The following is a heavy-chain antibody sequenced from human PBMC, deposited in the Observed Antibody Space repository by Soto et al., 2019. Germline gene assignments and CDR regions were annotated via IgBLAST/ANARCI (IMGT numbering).Heavy chain of an antibody. Sequence: PGGSLRLSCAASGFTFGDYAMHWVRQVPGRGLEWVSGISWNRATIEYADSVKGRFTISRDNAKNSLYLQMDSLRAEDAALYFCVKDSYSDFWNKYYTGAGAFDFWGQGTMVTVSS. D-gene: IGHD3-3*01. J-gene: IGHJ3*01. CDR1: GFTFGDYA. CDR2: ISWNRATI. CDR3: VKDSYSDFWNKYYTGAGAFDF. V-gene: IGHV3-9*01.